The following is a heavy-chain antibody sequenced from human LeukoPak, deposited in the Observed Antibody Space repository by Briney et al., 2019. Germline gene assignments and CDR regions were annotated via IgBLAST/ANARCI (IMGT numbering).Heavy chain of an antibody. CDR1: GFTFSSYA. V-gene: IGHV3-23*01. J-gene: IGHJ6*02. CDR3: AKDMGYYYDSSGPAGSYYYYGMDV. Sequence: PGGSLRLSCAASGFTFSSYAMGWVRQAPGKGLEWVSAISGGDGSTYYADSVKGRFTISRDNSKNTLYLQMNSLRVEDTAVYYCAKDMGYYYDSSGPAGSYYYYGMDVWGQGTTVTVSS. D-gene: IGHD3-22*01. CDR2: ISGGDGST.